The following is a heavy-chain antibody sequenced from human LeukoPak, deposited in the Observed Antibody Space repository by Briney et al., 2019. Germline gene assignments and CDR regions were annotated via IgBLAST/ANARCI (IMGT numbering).Heavy chain of an antibody. J-gene: IGHJ6*04. D-gene: IGHD3-10*02. CDR1: GFTFSSYS. V-gene: IGHV3-48*04. CDR2: ISSSGSTI. Sequence: GGSLRLSCAASGFTFSSYSMNWVRHAPGKGLEWVSYISSSGSTIYYADSVKGRFTISRDNAKNSLYLQMNSLRAEDTAVYYCAELGITMIGGVWGKGTTVTISS. CDR3: AELGITMIGGV.